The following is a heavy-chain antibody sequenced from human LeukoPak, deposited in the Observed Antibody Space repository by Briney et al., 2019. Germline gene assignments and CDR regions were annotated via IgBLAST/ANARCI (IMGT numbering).Heavy chain of an antibody. Sequence: SETLSLTCTVSGGSISTSSYYWGWVRQPPGKGLEWIGNIFYSGSTYYSPSLKSRVTMSLDTSRNQFSLKLNSVTAADTAVYYCARQLYVSGSYYAPMDVWGKGTTVTISS. V-gene: IGHV4-39*07. CDR2: IFYSGST. J-gene: IGHJ6*03. CDR3: ARQLYVSGSYYAPMDV. D-gene: IGHD3-10*01. CDR1: GGSISTSSYY.